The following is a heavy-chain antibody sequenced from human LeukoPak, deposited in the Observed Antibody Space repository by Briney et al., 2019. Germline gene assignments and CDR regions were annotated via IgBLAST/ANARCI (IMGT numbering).Heavy chain of an antibody. CDR1: GFTFSDYA. Sequence: GGSLRLSCAASGFTFSDYAMAWVRQAPGQGLEWVLAISGGGASTYYADSVKGRFTISRDNSKNTLFLEMSSLRAEDSALYYCAKASSAYRPYFFDSWSQGTLVTVSS. D-gene: IGHD3-16*01. CDR2: ISGGGAST. J-gene: IGHJ4*02. CDR3: AKASSAYRPYFFDS. V-gene: IGHV3-23*01.